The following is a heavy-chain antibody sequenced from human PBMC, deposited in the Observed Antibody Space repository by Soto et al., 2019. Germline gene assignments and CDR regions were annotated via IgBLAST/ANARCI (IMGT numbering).Heavy chain of an antibody. CDR2: IYSGGST. Sequence: VGSLRLSCAASGFTVSSNYMSWVRQAPGKGLEWVSVIYSGGSTYYADSVKGRFTISRDNSKTTLYLQMNSLRAEDTAVYYCARGGGRATPGGGWSRYYYGMDVWGQGTTVTVSS. CDR3: ARGGGRATPGGGWSRYYYGMDV. J-gene: IGHJ6*02. D-gene: IGHD3-16*01. CDR1: GFTVSSNY. V-gene: IGHV3-53*01.